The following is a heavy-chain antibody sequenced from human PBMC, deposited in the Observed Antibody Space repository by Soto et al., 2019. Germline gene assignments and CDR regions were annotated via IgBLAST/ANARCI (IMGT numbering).Heavy chain of an antibody. CDR2: VGPYNGNT. CDR1: GYTFTNYG. Sequence: QVQLVQSGAEVKKPGASVRVSCKASGYTFTNYGITWVRQAPGQGLEWMGWVGPYNGNTDHAQNFQGRVTMTTDTSTNTAYMAPGSLRSDDTALYYCARCYCSLGSCYTCWHFDLWGRGTLVTVSS. J-gene: IGHJ2*01. D-gene: IGHD2-15*01. V-gene: IGHV1-18*04. CDR3: ARCYCSLGSCYTCWHFDL.